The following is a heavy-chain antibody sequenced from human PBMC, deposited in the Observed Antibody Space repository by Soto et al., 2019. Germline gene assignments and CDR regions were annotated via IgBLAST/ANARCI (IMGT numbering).Heavy chain of an antibody. J-gene: IGHJ4*02. Sequence: SETLSLTCAFYCGSFSGYYWGWIRQPPWKGLEWIGEINHSGSTNYNPSLKSRVTISVDTSKNQFSLKLSSVTAADTAVYYCASAAPRYCSGGSCYSGRDDWGQGTVVTVSS. V-gene: IGHV4-34*01. CDR1: CGSFSGYY. CDR2: INHSGST. D-gene: IGHD2-15*01. CDR3: ASAAPRYCSGGSCYSGRDD.